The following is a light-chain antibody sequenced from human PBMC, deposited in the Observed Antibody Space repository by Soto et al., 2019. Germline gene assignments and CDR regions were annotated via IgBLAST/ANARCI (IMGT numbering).Light chain of an antibody. CDR3: QQYGSSPYT. Sequence: EIVLTQSPGTLSLSPGERATLSCRASQSVSSSYLAWSQQKPGQAPSLLIYGASSRATGIPDRFSGSGSGTDFTLTISRLEAEDSAVYYCQQYGSSPYTFGQGTKLEIK. CDR1: QSVSSSY. J-gene: IGKJ2*01. V-gene: IGKV3-20*01. CDR2: GAS.